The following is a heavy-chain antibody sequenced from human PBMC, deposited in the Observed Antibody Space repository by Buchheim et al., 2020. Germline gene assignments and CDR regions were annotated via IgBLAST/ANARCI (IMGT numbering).Heavy chain of an antibody. CDR1: VYTFTSYA. D-gene: IGHD4-23*01. CDR2: INTNTGNP. Sequence: QVQLVQSGSELKKPGASVKVSCKASVYTFTSYAMNWVRQAPGQGLEWMGWINTNTGNPTYAQGFTGRFVFSLDTSVSTAYLQISSIKAENTAVYYCARVPPDLNYDYGGCRLSHYYYYMDVWGKGTT. CDR3: ARVPPDLNYDYGGCRLSHYYYYMDV. V-gene: IGHV7-4-1*02. J-gene: IGHJ6*03.